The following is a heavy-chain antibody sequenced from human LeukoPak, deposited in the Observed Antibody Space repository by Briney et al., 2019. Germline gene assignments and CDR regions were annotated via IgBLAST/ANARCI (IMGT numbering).Heavy chain of an antibody. V-gene: IGHV1-2*02. D-gene: IGHD5-12*01. CDR2: INPNSGGT. CDR3: ARLVGGYDSYYFDY. J-gene: IGHJ4*02. Sequence: GASVTVSCKASGYTFTGYYMHWVRQAPGQGLEWMGWINPNSGGTNYAQKFQGGVTMTRDTSISTAYMELSRLRSDDTAVYYCARLVGGYDSYYFDYRGQGTLVTVSS. CDR1: GYTFTGYY.